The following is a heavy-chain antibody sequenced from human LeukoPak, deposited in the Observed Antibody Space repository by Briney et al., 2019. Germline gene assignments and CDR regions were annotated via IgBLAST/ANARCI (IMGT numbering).Heavy chain of an antibody. V-gene: IGHV1-69*01. CDR3: ARIRGVIMGGELDY. D-gene: IGHD3-10*01. J-gene: IGHJ4*02. Sequence: SVKVSCKASGGTFSSYAISWVRQAPGQGLEWMGGIIPIFGTAKYAQKFQGRVTITADESTSTAYMELSSLRSEDTAVYYCARIRGVIMGGELDYWGQGTLVTVSS. CDR1: GGTFSSYA. CDR2: IIPIFGTA.